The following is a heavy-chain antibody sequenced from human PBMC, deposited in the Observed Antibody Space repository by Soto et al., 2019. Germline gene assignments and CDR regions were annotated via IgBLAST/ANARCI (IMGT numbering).Heavy chain of an antibody. CDR3: ARDVHSSSWYYFDY. D-gene: IGHD6-13*01. V-gene: IGHV4-59*01. Sequence: SETLSLTCTVSGGSISSYYWSWIRQPPGKGLEWIGYIYYSGSTNYNPSLKGRVTISVDTSKNQFSLKLSSVTAADTAVYYCARDVHSSSWYYFDYWGQGTLVTVSS. CDR1: GGSISSYY. J-gene: IGHJ4*02. CDR2: IYYSGST.